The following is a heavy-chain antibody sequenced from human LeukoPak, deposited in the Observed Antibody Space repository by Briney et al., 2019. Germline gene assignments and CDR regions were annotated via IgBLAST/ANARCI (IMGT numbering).Heavy chain of an antibody. CDR3: ARDLNGSGSYPFDY. CDR1: GGSISSYY. D-gene: IGHD3-10*01. CDR2: IYYSGST. J-gene: IGHJ4*02. Sequence: SETLSLTCTVSGGSISSYYWSWIRQPPGKGLGWKGYIYYSGSTNYNPSLKSRVTISVDTSKNQFSLKLSSVTAADTAVYYCARDLNGSGSYPFDYWGQGTLVTVSS. V-gene: IGHV4-59*01.